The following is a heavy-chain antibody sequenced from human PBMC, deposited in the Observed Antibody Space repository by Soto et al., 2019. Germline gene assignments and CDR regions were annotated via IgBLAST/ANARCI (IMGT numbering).Heavy chain of an antibody. D-gene: IGHD3-3*01. CDR2: IRDGGGMT. V-gene: IGHV3-23*01. CDR1: GFTFKNYG. J-gene: IGHJ6*02. CDR3: AKGITVFGGAGMDV. Sequence: EVQLLESGGGLARPGGSRRLSCVVSGFTFKNYGMSWVRQAPGKGLEWLSGIRDGGGMTNYAESVEGRFTISRDNSKKILYLQMNSLTTEDTAIYYCAKGITVFGGAGMDVWGQGTTVTVSS.